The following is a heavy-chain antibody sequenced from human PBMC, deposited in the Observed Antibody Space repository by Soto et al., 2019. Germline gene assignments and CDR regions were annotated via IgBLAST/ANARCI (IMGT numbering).Heavy chain of an antibody. CDR2: IYYSGST. Sequence: SETLSLNCPVSGGSISRGGYYWSWIRQHPGKGLEWIGYIYYSGSTSYNPSLKSRLTISVDTSKNQFSLKLSSVTAADTAVYYCARGVIHWGQGTLVTVSS. J-gene: IGHJ4*02. CDR1: GGSISRGGYY. V-gene: IGHV4-31*03. D-gene: IGHD3-16*02. CDR3: ARGVIH.